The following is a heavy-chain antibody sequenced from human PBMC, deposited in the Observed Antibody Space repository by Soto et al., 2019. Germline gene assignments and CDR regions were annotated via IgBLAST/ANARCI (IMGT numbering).Heavy chain of an antibody. CDR1: GGSISSYY. D-gene: IGHD6-19*01. J-gene: IGHJ6*02. V-gene: IGHV4-59*01. CDR3: ARATYSSGWYGDYYYYGVDV. CDR2: IYYSGST. Sequence: PSETLSLTCTVSGGSISSYYWSWIRQPPGKGLEWIGYIYYSGSTNYNPSLKSRVTISVDTSKNQFSLKLSSVTAADTAVYYCARATYSSGWYGDYYYYGVDVWGQGTTVTVSS.